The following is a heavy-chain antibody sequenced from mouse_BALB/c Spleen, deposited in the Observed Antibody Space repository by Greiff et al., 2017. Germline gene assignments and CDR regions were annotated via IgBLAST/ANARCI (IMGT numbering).Heavy chain of an antibody. CDR1: GFSLTSYG. Sequence: VQLQESGPGLVAPSQSLSITCTVSGFSLTSYGVHWVRQPPGKGLEWLGVIWAGGSTNYNSALMSRLSISKDNSKSQVFLKMNSLQTDDTAMYYCARVDYYGKYGFAYWGQGTLVTVSA. J-gene: IGHJ3*01. CDR3: ARVDYYGKYGFAY. D-gene: IGHD2-1*01. V-gene: IGHV2-9*02. CDR2: IWAGGST.